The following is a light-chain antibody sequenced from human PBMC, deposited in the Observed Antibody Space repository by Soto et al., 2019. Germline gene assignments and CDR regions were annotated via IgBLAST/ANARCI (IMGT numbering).Light chain of an antibody. CDR2: DVS. J-gene: IGLJ2*01. CDR1: SSDIGSYDY. Sequence: QSALTQPASVSGSPGQSITISCTGTSSDIGSYDYVSWYQQHPGKAPKLILSDVSNRPSGISNRFSGSKSGNTASLTISGLQGDDEADYYCSSYTSSITLIFGGGTKVTVL. V-gene: IGLV2-14*03. CDR3: SSYTSSITLI.